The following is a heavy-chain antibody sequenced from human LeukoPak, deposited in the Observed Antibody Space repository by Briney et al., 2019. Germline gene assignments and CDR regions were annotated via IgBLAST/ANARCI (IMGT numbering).Heavy chain of an antibody. V-gene: IGHV3-23*01. CDR3: AKDGSLYSSGWYYSN. CDR2: ISGSGGST. J-gene: IGHJ4*02. Sequence: SGGSLRLSCAASGFTFDDYAMSWVRQAPGKGLEWVSAISGSGGSTYYADSVKGRFTISRDNSKNTLYLQMNSLRAEDTAVYYCAKDGSLYSSGWYYSNWGQGTLVTVSS. D-gene: IGHD6-19*01. CDR1: GFTFDDYA.